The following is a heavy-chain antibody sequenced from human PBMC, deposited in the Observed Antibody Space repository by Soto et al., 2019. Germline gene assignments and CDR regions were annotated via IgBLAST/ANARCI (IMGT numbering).Heavy chain of an antibody. CDR1: GFNLSHPW. CDR2: IKSKTDGGTA. Sequence: GGSLRLSCVASGFNLSHPWMTWVRQAAGKGLEWVGRIKSKTDGGTADYAAPVKGRATISRDDSKNTVYLQMNSLKAEDTAVYYCTTGIYYDILTGYHNVAYWGQGALVTVSS. D-gene: IGHD3-9*01. J-gene: IGHJ4*02. V-gene: IGHV3-15*01. CDR3: TTGIYYDILTGYHNVAY.